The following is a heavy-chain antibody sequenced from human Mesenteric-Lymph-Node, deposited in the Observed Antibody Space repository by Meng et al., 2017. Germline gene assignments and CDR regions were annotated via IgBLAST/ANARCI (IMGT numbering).Heavy chain of an antibody. D-gene: IGHD3-22*01. V-gene: IGHV4-31*03. CDR3: ARVDSSGYFLDY. CDR2: IYYSGST. Sequence: LKLQESGQGRGKPSRPLSLPCTVSGGSISSGGHSWSWIRQHPGKGLEWIAYIYYSGSTYYNPSLKSRVILSVDTSKNQFSLKLSSVTAADTAVYYCARVDSSGYFLDYWGQGTLVTVSS. J-gene: IGHJ4*01. CDR1: GGSISSGGHS.